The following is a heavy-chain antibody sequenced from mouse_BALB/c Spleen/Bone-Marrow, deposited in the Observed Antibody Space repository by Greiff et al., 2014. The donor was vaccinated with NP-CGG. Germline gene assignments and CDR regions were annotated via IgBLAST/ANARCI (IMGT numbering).Heavy chain of an antibody. CDR2: IYPGDGDT. D-gene: IGHD1-1*01. CDR3: ASGSSSFAY. J-gene: IGHJ3*01. CDR1: GYAFSSSW. V-gene: IGHV1-82*01. Sequence: VQLQQSRPELVKPGASVKISCKASGYAFSSSWMNWVKQRPGQGLEWIGRIYPGDGDTNYNGKFKGKATLTADKSSSTAYMQLNSLTSVDSAVYFCASGSSSFAYWGQGTLVTVSA.